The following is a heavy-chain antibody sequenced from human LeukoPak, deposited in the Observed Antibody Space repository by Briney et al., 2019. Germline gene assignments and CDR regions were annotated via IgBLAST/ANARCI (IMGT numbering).Heavy chain of an antibody. CDR1: GYTLTELS. CDR3: ATEQVGGSYPYYYGMDV. CDR2: FDPEDGET. V-gene: IGHV1-24*01. D-gene: IGHD1-26*01. J-gene: IGHJ6*02. Sequence: ASVKVSCKVSGYTLTELSMHWVRQAPGKGLEWMGGFDPEDGETIYAQKFQGRVTMTEDTSTGTAYMELSSLRSEDTAVYYCATEQVGGSYPYYYGMDVWGQGTTVTVSS.